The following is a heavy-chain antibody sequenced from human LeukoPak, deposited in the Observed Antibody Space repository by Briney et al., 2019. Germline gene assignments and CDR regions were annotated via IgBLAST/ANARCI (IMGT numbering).Heavy chain of an antibody. V-gene: IGHV3-7*01. CDR2: IKQDESEK. CDR3: ATLPWGGGMDV. Sequence: GGSLRLSCAASGFTFSSYWTSWVRQAPGKGLEWVANIKQDESEKYYVGSVKGRFTISRDNAKNSLYLQLNSLRVEDTAVYYCATLPWGGGMDVWGQGTTVTVSS. CDR1: GFTFSSYW. J-gene: IGHJ6*02. D-gene: IGHD7-27*01.